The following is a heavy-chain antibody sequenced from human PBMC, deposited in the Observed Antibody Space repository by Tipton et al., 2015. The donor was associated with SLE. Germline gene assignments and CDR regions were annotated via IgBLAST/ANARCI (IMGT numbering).Heavy chain of an antibody. J-gene: IGHJ3*02. Sequence: GLVKPSETLSLTCTVSGGSIIDYYWSWIRQPPGKGLEWIGYIYYSGTTNYNPSLKGRVTISVDTSKNQFSLRLNSVTAADTAVYYCARGSDRSGYFGAFDIWAQGTMVTVSS. CDR2: IYYSGTT. CDR1: GGSIIDYY. D-gene: IGHD3-22*01. CDR3: ARGSDRSGYFGAFDI. V-gene: IGHV4-59*01.